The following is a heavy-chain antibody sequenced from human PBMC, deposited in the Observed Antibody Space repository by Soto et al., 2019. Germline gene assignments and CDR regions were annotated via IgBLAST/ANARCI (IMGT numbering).Heavy chain of an antibody. CDR1: GFFFSDYS. Sequence: EVHLLESGGYLVQPGGSLRLSCAASGFFFSDYSMSWVRQAPGKGLEWVSGISGTGGSTYYAYSVKGRFTISRDNSRNTLYLQMTSLRGDDTAVDFCARSLGNTGTDHYFNYWGQGTLVTVTS. J-gene: IGHJ4*02. CDR3: ARSLGNTGTDHYFNY. CDR2: ISGTGGST. D-gene: IGHD3-16*01. V-gene: IGHV3-23*01.